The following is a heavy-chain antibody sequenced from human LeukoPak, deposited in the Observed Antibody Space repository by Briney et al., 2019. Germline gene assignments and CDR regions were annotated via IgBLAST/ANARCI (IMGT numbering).Heavy chain of an antibody. Sequence: PSETLSLTCAVYGGSFSGCYWSWIRQPPGKGGEGIGEIKHSGSTNYNPSLKRRVTISLDTSKHQCSLKLSSVAAADPAVYYCARRRVLRYFDWSQGLYYYYFMDVWGKGNTVTISS. CDR3: ARRRVLRYFDWSQGLYYYYFMDV. J-gene: IGHJ6*03. D-gene: IGHD3-9*01. CDR2: IKHSGST. CDR1: GGSFSGCY. V-gene: IGHV4-34*01.